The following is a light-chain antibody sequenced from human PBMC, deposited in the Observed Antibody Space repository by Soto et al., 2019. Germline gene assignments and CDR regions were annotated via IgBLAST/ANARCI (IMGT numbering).Light chain of an antibody. J-gene: IGKJ4*01. CDR2: DAS. Sequence: TVLTQSPATLSLSPGERATLSCRASQSVSSYLAWYQQKPGQAPRLLIYDASNRATGIPARFSGSGSGTDFTLTISRLEPEDFEVYYCQQHSNWPLTFGGGTKVEIK. V-gene: IGKV3-11*01. CDR3: QQHSNWPLT. CDR1: QSVSSY.